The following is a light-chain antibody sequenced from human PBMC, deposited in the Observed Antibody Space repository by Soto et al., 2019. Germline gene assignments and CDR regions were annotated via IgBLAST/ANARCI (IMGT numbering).Light chain of an antibody. CDR3: LLYSGGTWI. CDR1: TGEVTTGYY. J-gene: IGLJ2*01. Sequence: QTVVTQEPSLTVSPGETVSLTCASNTGEVTTGYYPSWFQQKPGQSPRSLIYSTDNKHSWTPARFSGSLLWGKAALTLSSVQPEDEAEYFCLLYSGGTWIFGGGTKLTVL. V-gene: IGLV7-43*01. CDR2: STD.